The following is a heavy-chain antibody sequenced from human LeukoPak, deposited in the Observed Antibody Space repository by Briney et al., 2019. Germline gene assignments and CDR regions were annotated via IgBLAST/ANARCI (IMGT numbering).Heavy chain of an antibody. CDR3: AKGGAGGNYFDY. J-gene: IGHJ4*02. V-gene: IGHV3-9*01. D-gene: IGHD1-26*01. Sequence: GGSLRLSCAASGFTFDDYAMHWVRHAPGKGLEWFSGISWNSGSIGYADSVKGRFTISRDNAKNSLYLQMNSLRAEDTALYYCAKGGAGGNYFDYWGQGTLVSVSS. CDR2: ISWNSGSI. CDR1: GFTFDDYA.